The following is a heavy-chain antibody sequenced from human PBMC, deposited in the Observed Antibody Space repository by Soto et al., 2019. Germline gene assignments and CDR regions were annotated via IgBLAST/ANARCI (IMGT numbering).Heavy chain of an antibody. V-gene: IGHV4-59*01. D-gene: IGHD1-26*01. Sequence: QVQLQESGPRLVKPSETLSLTCTVSGDSITTSYWSWIRQSPGKGLEWIGYIYYSGSTNYNPSLNSRVTISVNTSKKHFSLKLTSVTAAVTAVYYCARVKSGAAFDYWGQGTLVTVSS. CDR3: ARVKSGAAFDY. CDR1: GDSITTSY. J-gene: IGHJ4*02. CDR2: IYYSGST.